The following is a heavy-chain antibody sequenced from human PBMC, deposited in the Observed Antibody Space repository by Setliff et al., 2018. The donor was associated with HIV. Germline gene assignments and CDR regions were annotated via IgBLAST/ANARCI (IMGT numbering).Heavy chain of an antibody. CDR1: GFTFSDFS. CDR3: ARDGAYNIFTGLVAFYY. J-gene: IGHJ4*02. Sequence: AGGSLRLSCAASGFTFSDFSMSWIRQAPGKGLEWISYISSSDNTMYYADSVKGRFTIYRDNAKNSLFLQLNSLRAEDAAVYYCARDGAYNIFTGLVAFYYWGQGTLVTVSS. V-gene: IGHV3-11*04. CDR2: ISSSDNTM. D-gene: IGHD3-9*01.